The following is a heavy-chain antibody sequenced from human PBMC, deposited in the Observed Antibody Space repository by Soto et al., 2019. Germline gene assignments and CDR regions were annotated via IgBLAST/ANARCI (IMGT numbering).Heavy chain of an antibody. D-gene: IGHD7-27*01. J-gene: IGHJ4*02. CDR2: ISNDGTKK. Sequence: QVQLVESGGGVVQPGRSLRLSCAASGFSFSVSPMHWVRQAPGKGPEWVALISNDGTKKFYADSVKGRFSISRDNSKSTLYLHVDSLRPEDSAVYYCARDPKTSGGQNWAFNYFDSWGQGTLVTVSS. CDR3: ARDPKTSGGQNWAFNYFDS. V-gene: IGHV3-30-3*01. CDR1: GFSFSVSP.